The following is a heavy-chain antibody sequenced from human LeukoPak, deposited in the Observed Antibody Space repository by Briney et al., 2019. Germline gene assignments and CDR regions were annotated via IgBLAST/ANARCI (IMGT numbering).Heavy chain of an antibody. J-gene: IGHJ4*02. CDR2: IKSKTDGGTT. V-gene: IGHV3-15*01. D-gene: IGHD5-18*01. CDR3: AKDVPGYSYGTFDY. Sequence: GGSLRLSCAASGFTFSNAWMSWVRQAPGKGLEWVGRIKSKTDGGTTDYAAPVKGRFTISRDDSKNTLYLQMNSLRAEDTAVYYCAKDVPGYSYGTFDYWGQGTLVTVSS. CDR1: GFTFSNAW.